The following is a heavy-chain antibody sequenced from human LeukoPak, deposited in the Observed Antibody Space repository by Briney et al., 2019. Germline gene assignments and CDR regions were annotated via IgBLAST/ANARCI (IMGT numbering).Heavy chain of an antibody. J-gene: IGHJ4*02. CDR1: GFNVSSNS. Sequence: GGSLRLSCTVSGFNVSSNSMSWVRQAPGKGLEWVSFIYSGTTHYSDSVKGRFTISRDNSKNTLYLQMNSLRAEDTAVYYCARDSPTVTMYDYWGQGTLVTVSS. CDR2: IYSGTT. D-gene: IGHD4-17*01. CDR3: ARDSPTVTMYDY. V-gene: IGHV3-53*01.